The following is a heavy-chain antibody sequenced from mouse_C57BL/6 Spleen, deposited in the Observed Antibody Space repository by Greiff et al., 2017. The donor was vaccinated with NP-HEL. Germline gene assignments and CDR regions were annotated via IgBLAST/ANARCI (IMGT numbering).Heavy chain of an antibody. CDR1: GYTFTSYW. CDR2: IYPSDSET. Sequence: QVQLKQPGAELVRPGSSVKLSCKASGYTFTSYWMDWVKQRPGQGLEWIGNIYPSDSETHYNQKFKDKATLTVDKSSSTAYMQLSSLTSEDSAVYYCARRELPYYFDYWGQGTTLTVSS. V-gene: IGHV1-61*01. J-gene: IGHJ2*01. CDR3: ARRELPYYFDY.